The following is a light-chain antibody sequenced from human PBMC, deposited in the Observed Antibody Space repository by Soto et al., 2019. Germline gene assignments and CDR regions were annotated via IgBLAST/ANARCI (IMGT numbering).Light chain of an antibody. V-gene: IGKV3-20*01. CDR3: QQYGSSPWT. CDR2: GAS. CDR1: QSVSSSY. J-gene: IGKJ1*01. Sequence: EIVLTQSPGTLSLSPGERATLSCRASQSVSSSYLAWYQQKHGQAPRLLIYGASSRATGIPDRFSGSGSGTVFTLTISRLEPEDFAVYYCQQYGSSPWTFGQGTKVEIK.